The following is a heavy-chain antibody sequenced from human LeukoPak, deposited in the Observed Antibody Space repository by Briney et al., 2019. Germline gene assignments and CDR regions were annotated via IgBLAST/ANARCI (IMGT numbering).Heavy chain of an antibody. D-gene: IGHD6-13*01. V-gene: IGHV1-3*01. CDR3: ASPYPGIAAAAYSYYYGMDV. CDR1: GYTFTTYA. CDR2: INAGNGNT. J-gene: IGHJ6*02. Sequence: ASVKVSCKTSGYTFTTYAIHWVRQAPGQRPEWIGWINAGNGNTRYSQKFQGRLTITRDTSASTAYMELSSLRSEDTAVYYCASPYPGIAAAAYSYYYGMDVWGQGSTVTVS.